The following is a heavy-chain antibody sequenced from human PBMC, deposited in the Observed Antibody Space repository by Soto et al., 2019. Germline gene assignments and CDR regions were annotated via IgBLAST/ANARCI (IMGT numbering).Heavy chain of an antibody. J-gene: IGHJ5*01. Sequence: QITLKESGPTLVKPTQTLTLTCTFSGFSLSTTGVGVGWIRQPAGKALEWLALISWDDDKRYSPSLKSRLTITKDTFKNRVVLTMTDMDPADTASYYCTHAKLYCIDTYCSTWFDSWGQGTLVTVSS. D-gene: IGHD2-15*01. CDR3: THAKLYCIDTYCSTWFDS. CDR2: ISWDDDK. V-gene: IGHV2-5*02. CDR1: GFSLSTTGVG.